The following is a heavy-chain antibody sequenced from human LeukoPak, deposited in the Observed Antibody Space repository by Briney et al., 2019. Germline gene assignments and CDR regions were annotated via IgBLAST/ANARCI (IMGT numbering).Heavy chain of an antibody. J-gene: IGHJ4*02. CDR2: INHSGST. Sequence: PGGSLRLSCAASGFTFSSYAMSWIRQPPGKGLEWIGEINHSGSTNYNPSLKSRVTISVDTSKNQFSLKLSSVTAADTAVYYCARGLDWLMDDYWGQGTLVTVSS. D-gene: IGHD3/OR15-3a*01. CDR1: GFTFSSYA. V-gene: IGHV4-34*01. CDR3: ARGLDWLMDDY.